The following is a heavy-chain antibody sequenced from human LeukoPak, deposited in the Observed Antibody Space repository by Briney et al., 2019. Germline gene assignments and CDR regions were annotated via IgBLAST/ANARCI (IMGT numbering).Heavy chain of an antibody. V-gene: IGHV3-21*01. CDR2: ISSSSSYI. CDR3: ARGGDGYNPFDY. Sequence: GGSLRLSCAASGFTFSSYSMNWVRQAPGKGLEWVSSISSSSSYIYYADSVKGRFTISRDNAKNSLYLQMNSLRAEDTAVYYCARGGDGYNPFDYWGQGTLVTVSS. CDR1: GFTFSSYS. D-gene: IGHD5-24*01. J-gene: IGHJ4*02.